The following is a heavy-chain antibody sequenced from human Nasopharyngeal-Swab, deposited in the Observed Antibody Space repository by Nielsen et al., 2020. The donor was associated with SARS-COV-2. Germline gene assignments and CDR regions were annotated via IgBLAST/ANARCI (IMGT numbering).Heavy chain of an antibody. CDR3: ARDPTPVAGTGDYYYGMDV. CDR1: GYTFTGYY. CDR2: INPNSGGT. Sequence: ASVKVSCKASGYTFTGYYMHWVRQAPGQGLEWMGRINPNSGGTNYAQKFQGRVTMTSDTSISTAYLELSRLRSDDTAVYYCARDPTPVAGTGDYYYGMDVWGQGTTVTVSS. J-gene: IGHJ6*02. V-gene: IGHV1-2*06. D-gene: IGHD6-19*01.